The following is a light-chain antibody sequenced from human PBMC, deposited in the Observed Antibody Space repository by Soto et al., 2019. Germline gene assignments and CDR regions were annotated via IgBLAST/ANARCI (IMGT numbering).Light chain of an antibody. CDR3: QQYSNWPSWT. CDR1: QSVSSF. V-gene: IGKV3-15*01. Sequence: EKVMTQSPATLSMSPGERATLSCRASQSVSSFLAWYQQKPGQAPRLLIYGASTRATGIPARFSGSGSGTECTLTISSLQCEDFAVYYCQQYSNWPSWTFGQGTKVEVK. CDR2: GAS. J-gene: IGKJ1*01.